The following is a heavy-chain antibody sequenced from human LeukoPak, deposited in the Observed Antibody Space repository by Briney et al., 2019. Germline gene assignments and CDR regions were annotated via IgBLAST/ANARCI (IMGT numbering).Heavy chain of an antibody. D-gene: IGHD3-10*01. CDR3: AKDRAPPRGSDRDFDY. V-gene: IGHV3-23*01. CDR1: GFTFSTYA. CDR2: SGSGGGT. J-gene: IGHJ4*02. Sequence: GGSLRLSCAASGFTFSTYAMSWVRQAAGKGLEWVSLSGSGGGTYYADSVKGRFTISRDNSKNTLYLQMNSLRAEDTAVYYCAKDRAPPRGSDRDFDYWGQGTLVTVSS.